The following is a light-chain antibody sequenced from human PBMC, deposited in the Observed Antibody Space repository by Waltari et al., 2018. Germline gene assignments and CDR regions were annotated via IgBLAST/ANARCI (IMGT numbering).Light chain of an antibody. J-gene: IGKJ2*01. Sequence: EIVLTQSPATLSLSPGERATLSCRAIQSVSSYLAWYQQKPGQAPRLLLSDASNRATGIPARFSGSGSGTDFTLTISSLEPEDVAVYYCQQYYTAPYTFGQGTKVEIK. V-gene: IGKV3-11*01. CDR3: QQYYTAPYT. CDR2: DAS. CDR1: QSVSSY.